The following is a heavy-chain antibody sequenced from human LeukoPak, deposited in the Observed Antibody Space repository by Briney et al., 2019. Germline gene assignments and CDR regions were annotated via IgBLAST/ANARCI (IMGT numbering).Heavy chain of an antibody. J-gene: IGHJ4*02. Sequence: PGGSLRLSCAASGFTFSSYAMSWVRQAPGKGLEWVSAISGSGGSTYYADSVKGRFTISRDNSKNTLYLQMNSLRAEDTAVYYCAKDLGSGSSILLRYWGQGTLVTVSS. CDR2: ISGSGGST. D-gene: IGHD3-10*01. CDR3: AKDLGSGSSILLRY. V-gene: IGHV3-23*01. CDR1: GFTFSSYA.